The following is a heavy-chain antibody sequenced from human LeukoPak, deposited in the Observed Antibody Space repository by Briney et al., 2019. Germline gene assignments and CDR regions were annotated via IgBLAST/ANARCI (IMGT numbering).Heavy chain of an antibody. V-gene: IGHV3-30*02. CDR3: ARDFNWGFDY. J-gene: IGHJ4*02. D-gene: IGHD7-27*01. CDR1: GFPFSSHG. Sequence: PGGSLRLSCAASGFPFSSHGMHWVRQAPGKGLEWVAYIRQEGRDTYYADSVKGRFSISRDDSKYTVSLEMNSLRTEDMAVYYCARDFNWGFDYWGQGTLASVSS. CDR2: IRQEGRDT.